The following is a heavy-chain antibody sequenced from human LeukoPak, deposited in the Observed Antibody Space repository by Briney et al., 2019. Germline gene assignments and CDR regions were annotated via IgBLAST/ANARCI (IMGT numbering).Heavy chain of an antibody. CDR1: GGSFSGYY. CDR3: ARHDKGSGWSEDWFDP. CDR2: INHSGST. D-gene: IGHD6-19*01. J-gene: IGHJ5*02. V-gene: IGHV4-34*01. Sequence: SETLSLTCAVYGGSFSGYYWSWIRQPPGKGLEWIGEINHSGSTNYNPSLKSRVTISVDTSKNQFSLKLSSVTAADTAVYYCARHDKGSGWSEDWFDPWGQGTLVTVSS.